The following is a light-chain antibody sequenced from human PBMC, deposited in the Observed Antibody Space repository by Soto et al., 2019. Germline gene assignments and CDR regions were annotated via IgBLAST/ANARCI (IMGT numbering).Light chain of an antibody. CDR3: KDDGSSLSGWV. V-gene: IGLV1-40*01. J-gene: IGLJ3*02. CDR2: GNT. Sequence: QSVLTQPTSWSLAPGQRVTISYTRSSSNIGAGTYVHWYPQLPVTAPQLRIYGNTNRPSGVPNRFAGSKSGTSASLAITGLQAAAEDYYYCKDDGSSLSGWVFCAGTKLT. CDR1: SSNIGAGTY.